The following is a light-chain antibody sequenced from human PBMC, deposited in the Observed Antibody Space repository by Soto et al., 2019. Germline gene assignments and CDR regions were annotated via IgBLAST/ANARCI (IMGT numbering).Light chain of an antibody. J-gene: IGKJ1*01. CDR2: DAS. CDR3: QHFSSYSTSM. Sequence: DIQMTQSPSILAASVGDRVTITCRASQTISNWLAWYQQKPGKAPELLIYDASSLKSGVPSRFSGSGSGTDFTLTISSLQPDDFATYYCQHFSSYSTSMFGQGTKVEIK. CDR1: QTISNW. V-gene: IGKV1-5*01.